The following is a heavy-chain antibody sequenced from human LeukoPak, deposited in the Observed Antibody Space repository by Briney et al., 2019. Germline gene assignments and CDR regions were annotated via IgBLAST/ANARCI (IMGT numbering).Heavy chain of an antibody. CDR2: ISYDGSNK. D-gene: IGHD2/OR15-2a*01. Sequence: PGGSLRLSCASSGFTFSIYAMHWVRQAPGKGLEWVAVISYDGSNKYYADSVKGRFTISRDNSKNTLYLQMNSLRAEDTAVYYCAREGLVDDYFVDYWGQGTLVTVSS. CDR3: AREGLVDDYFVDY. J-gene: IGHJ4*02. V-gene: IGHV3-30*04. CDR1: GFTFSIYA.